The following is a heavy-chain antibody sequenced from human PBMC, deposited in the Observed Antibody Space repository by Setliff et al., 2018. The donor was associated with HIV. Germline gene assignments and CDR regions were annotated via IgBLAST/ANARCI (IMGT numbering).Heavy chain of an antibody. CDR1: GGSISSHC. V-gene: IGHV4-4*07. D-gene: IGHD2-2*01. CDR2: IYTSGP. CDR3: ARASSDIPGVDSNYFDD. Sequence: PSETLSLTCTVSGGSISSHCWSWIRQPAGKGLEWIGRIYTSGPRYNPSLENRVTISVDTSKSQFFLMLSSVTAADTAVYYCARASSDIPGVDSNYFDDWGQGTLVTVSS. J-gene: IGHJ4*02.